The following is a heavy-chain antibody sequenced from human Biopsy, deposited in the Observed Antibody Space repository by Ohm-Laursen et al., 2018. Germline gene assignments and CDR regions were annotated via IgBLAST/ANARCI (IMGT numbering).Heavy chain of an antibody. V-gene: IGHV1-2*02. CDR1: GYTFTDYF. CDR3: AGDIMNPIGGLVARSDVFDV. J-gene: IGHJ3*01. CDR2: ISPSSGGT. D-gene: IGHD3-16*02. Sequence: GASVKVSCKASGYTFTDYFLHWVRQAPGQGPEWMGWISPSSGGTNYAQKFQSRVTMIRDTSATTGYMELRSLRSDDPAVYYCAGDIMNPIGGLVARSDVFDVWGQGTMVTVSS.